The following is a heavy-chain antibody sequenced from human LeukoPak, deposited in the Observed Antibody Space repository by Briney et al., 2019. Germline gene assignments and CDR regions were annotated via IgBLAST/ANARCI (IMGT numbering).Heavy chain of an antibody. J-gene: IGHJ2*01. CDR1: GGSISSSSYY. V-gene: IGHV4-39*01. CDR2: IYYSGRT. D-gene: IGHD3-22*01. Sequence: SETLSLTCTVSGGSISSSSYYWGWIRQPPGKGLEWIGNIYYSGRTYYNPSLKSRVTISVDTPKNQFSLKLSSVTAADTAVYYCARGVTMIVVAIHDWYFDLWGRGTLVTVSS. CDR3: ARGVTMIVVAIHDWYFDL.